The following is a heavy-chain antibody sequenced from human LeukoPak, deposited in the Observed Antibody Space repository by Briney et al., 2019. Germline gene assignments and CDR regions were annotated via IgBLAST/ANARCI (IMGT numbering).Heavy chain of an antibody. D-gene: IGHD3-3*01. V-gene: IGHV3-48*03. Sequence: GGSLRLSCAASGFTFSSYEMNWVRQAPGKGLEWVSYISSSGSTIYYADSVKGRFTISRDNAKNSLYLQMNSLRAEDTAVYYCARRSGYVDAFDIWGQGTMVTVPS. CDR1: GFTFSSYE. J-gene: IGHJ3*02. CDR3: ARRSGYVDAFDI. CDR2: ISSSGSTI.